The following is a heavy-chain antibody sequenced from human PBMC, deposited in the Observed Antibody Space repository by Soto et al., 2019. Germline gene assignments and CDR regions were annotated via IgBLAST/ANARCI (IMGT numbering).Heavy chain of an antibody. Sequence: SVKVSCKASGGTFSSYAISWVRQAPGQGLEWMGGIIPIFGTANYAQKFQGRVTITADESTSTAYMELSSLGSEDTAVYYCAREVDGNSPLDFDYWGQGTLVTVSS. V-gene: IGHV1-69*13. D-gene: IGHD1-1*01. CDR3: AREVDGNSPLDFDY. CDR1: GGTFSSYA. J-gene: IGHJ4*02. CDR2: IIPIFGTA.